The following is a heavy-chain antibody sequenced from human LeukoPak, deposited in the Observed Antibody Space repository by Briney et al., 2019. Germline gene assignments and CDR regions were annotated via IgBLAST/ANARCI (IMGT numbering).Heavy chain of an antibody. V-gene: IGHV3-7*01. CDR3: ATSAARAIES. CDR2: IKQDGSEK. D-gene: IGHD6-25*01. Sequence: GGSLRLSCAASGFTFSSYWMSWVRQAPGKGLECVANIKQDGSEKYYVDSVRGRFTLSRDNAKNSLYLQMNSLRVEDSAVYYCATSAARAIESWGQGTLVTVSS. CDR1: GFTFSSYW. J-gene: IGHJ4*02.